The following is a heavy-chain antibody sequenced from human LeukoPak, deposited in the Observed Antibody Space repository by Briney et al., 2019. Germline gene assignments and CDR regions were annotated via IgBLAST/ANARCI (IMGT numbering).Heavy chain of an antibody. V-gene: IGHV3-7*01. CDR2: IKQDGAEK. CDR1: GFSITDHH. CDR3: ASGSSGRYFLYFEY. Sequence: GGSLRLSCAGAGFSITDHHMDWVRQAPGKGLEWVASIKQDGAEKHYVDSVKGRFTISRDNAENSLYLQMNSLRVEDTAVYYCASGSSGRYFLYFEYWGQGALLTVSS. D-gene: IGHD6-19*01. J-gene: IGHJ4*02.